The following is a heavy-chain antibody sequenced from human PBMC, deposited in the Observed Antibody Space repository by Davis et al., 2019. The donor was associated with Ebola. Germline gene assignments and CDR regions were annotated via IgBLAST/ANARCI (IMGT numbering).Heavy chain of an antibody. CDR1: GYSSTSYW. J-gene: IGHJ5*02. CDR3: ARLSSSFWFDP. V-gene: IGHV5-51*01. Sequence: GESLKISCTASGYSSTSYWISWVRQFPGKGLEWMGIIYPGDSDTRYSPSFQGQVTISADKSISTAYLQWSSLKASDTAMYYCARLSSSFWFDPWGQGTLVTVSS. D-gene: IGHD6-6*01. CDR2: IYPGDSDT.